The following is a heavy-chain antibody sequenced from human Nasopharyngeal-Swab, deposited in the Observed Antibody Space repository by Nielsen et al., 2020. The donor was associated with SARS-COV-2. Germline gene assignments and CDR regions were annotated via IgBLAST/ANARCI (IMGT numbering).Heavy chain of an antibody. J-gene: IGHJ4*02. D-gene: IGHD4-23*01. CDR3: AADSTRDDYGGNGVDYFDY. CDR2: IVVGSGNT. V-gene: IGHV1-58*01. Sequence: VKVSCKASGFTFTSSAVQWVRQARGQRLEWIGWIVVGSGNTNYAQKFQERVTITRDMSTSTAYMELSSLRSEDTAVYYCAADSTRDDYGGNGVDYFDYWGQGTLVTVSS. CDR1: GFTFTSSA.